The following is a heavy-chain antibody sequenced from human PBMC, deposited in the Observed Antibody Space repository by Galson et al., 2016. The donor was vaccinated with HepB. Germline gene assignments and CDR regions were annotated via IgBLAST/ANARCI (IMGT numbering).Heavy chain of an antibody. D-gene: IGHD4-17*01. CDR3: AKTVRMTTVTGFDY. CDR1: GFTFRNYW. V-gene: IGHV3-74*01. J-gene: IGHJ4*02. CDR2: INSDGSGI. Sequence: SLRLSCAASGFTFRNYWMHWVRQVPREGLVWVARINSDGSGINYADSVKGRFTISRDNAKNTLYLQMNSLRAEDTAVYYCAKTVRMTTVTGFDYWGQGTLVTVSS.